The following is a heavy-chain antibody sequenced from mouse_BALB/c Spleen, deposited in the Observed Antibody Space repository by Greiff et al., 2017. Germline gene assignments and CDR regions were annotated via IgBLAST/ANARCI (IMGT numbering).Heavy chain of an antibody. Sequence: EVKLVESGGGLVKPGGSLKLSCAASGFAFSSYDMSWVRQTPEKRLEWVAYISSGGGSTYYPDTVKGRFTISRDNAKNTLYLQMSSLKSEDTAMYYCTRDGRIGGFAYWGQGTLVTVSA. V-gene: IGHV5-12-1*01. J-gene: IGHJ3*01. D-gene: IGHD2-3*01. CDR3: TRDGRIGGFAY. CDR1: GFAFSSYD. CDR2: ISSGGGST.